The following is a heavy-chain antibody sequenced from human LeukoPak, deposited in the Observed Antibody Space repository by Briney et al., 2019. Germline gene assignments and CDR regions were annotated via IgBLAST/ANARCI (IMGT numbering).Heavy chain of an antibody. V-gene: IGHV3-23*01. CDR1: GFTFSSYA. CDR2: IGSDTST. J-gene: IGHJ4*02. CDR3: AKEGFDY. Sequence: AGSLRLSCAASGFTFSSYATTWDRHPPGKGLEWVPAIGSDTSTYYADSVKGRFTISRDNSKNTVYLQMNSLRVEDTAIYYCAKEGFDYWGQGTLVTVSS.